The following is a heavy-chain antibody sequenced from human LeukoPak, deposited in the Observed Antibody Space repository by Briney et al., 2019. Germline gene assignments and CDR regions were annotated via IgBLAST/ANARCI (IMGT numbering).Heavy chain of an antibody. Sequence: GGSLRLSCTASGFTFRSSAMSWVRQAPGKGLEWVSPISDGGGSTYYADSVKGRFTISRDNSKNTLFLQMNSLRAEDTALYYCAKRIYGTSGPFDYWGQGSLVTASS. J-gene: IGHJ4*02. V-gene: IGHV3-23*01. CDR1: GFTFRSSA. CDR3: AKRIYGTSGPFDY. CDR2: ISDGGGST. D-gene: IGHD3-22*01.